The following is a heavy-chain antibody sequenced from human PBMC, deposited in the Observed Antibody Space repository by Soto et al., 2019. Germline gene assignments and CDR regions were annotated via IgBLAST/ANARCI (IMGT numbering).Heavy chain of an antibody. Sequence: LSLTCTVSGGSISSYYWSWIRQPPGKGLEWIGYIYYSGSTNYNPSLKSRVTISVDTSKNQFSLKLSSVTAADTAVYYCARLSMITFGGVIVTAFDIWGQGTMVTVSS. CDR2: IYYSGST. V-gene: IGHV4-59*08. D-gene: IGHD3-16*02. J-gene: IGHJ3*02. CDR3: ARLSMITFGGVIVTAFDI. CDR1: GGSISSYY.